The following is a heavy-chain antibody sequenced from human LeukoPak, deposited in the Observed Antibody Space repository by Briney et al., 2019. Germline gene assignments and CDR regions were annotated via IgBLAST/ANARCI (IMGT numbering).Heavy chain of an antibody. J-gene: IGHJ6*02. CDR1: GGSISSYY. V-gene: IGHV4-59*01. Sequence: SETLSLTCTVSGGSISSYYWSWIRQPPGKGLEWIGYIYYSGSTNYNPSLKSRVTISVDTSKNQFSLKLSSVTAADTAVYYCARVNGDDFWSGYWYYNGMDVWGQGTTVTVSS. CDR2: IYYSGST. D-gene: IGHD3-3*01. CDR3: ARVNGDDFWSGYWYYNGMDV.